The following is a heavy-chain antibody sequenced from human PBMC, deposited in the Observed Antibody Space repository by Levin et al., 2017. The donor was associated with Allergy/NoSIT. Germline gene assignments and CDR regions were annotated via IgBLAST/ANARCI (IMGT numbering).Heavy chain of an antibody. D-gene: IGHD6-13*01. Sequence: GESLKISCAASGFSFRSFGMHWVRQAPGKGLEWVAVISYDESDKFYADSVKGRFTISRDNTKNTLYLQMNSLRREDAAVYYCAKDVVFGTSSWSLDFWGQGTLVTVTS. CDR1: GFSFRSFG. J-gene: IGHJ4*02. CDR2: ISYDESDK. V-gene: IGHV3-30*18. CDR3: AKDVVFGTSSWSLDF.